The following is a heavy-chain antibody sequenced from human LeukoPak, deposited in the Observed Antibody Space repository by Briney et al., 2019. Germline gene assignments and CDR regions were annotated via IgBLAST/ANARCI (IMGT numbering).Heavy chain of an antibody. V-gene: IGHV3-7*01. D-gene: IGHD2-2*03. CDR3: ARDDPYGYYDY. CDR2: IRQDGSEK. Sequence: PGGSLRLSCAASGFTFSDYYMSWIRQAPGKGLEWVANIRQDGSEKHYTDSVMGRFTISRDNAKTSLHLQMNSLRAEDTAVYYCARDDPYGYYDYWGQGTLVTVSS. CDR1: GFTFSDYY. J-gene: IGHJ4*02.